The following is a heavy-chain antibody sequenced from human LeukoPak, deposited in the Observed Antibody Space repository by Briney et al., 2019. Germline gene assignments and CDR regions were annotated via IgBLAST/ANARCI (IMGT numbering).Heavy chain of an antibody. Sequence: GGSLRLSCAASGFSFSTHSMNWVRQAPGRGLEWISFINLDGTDIHYGESVKGRFTISRDNAKNSLYLQMHTLRAEDTAVYYCAGDGVGVLPGDAFDIWSQGTMVTVSS. CDR1: GFSFSTHS. J-gene: IGHJ3*02. CDR2: INLDGTDI. V-gene: IGHV3-21*05. CDR3: AGDGVGVLPGDAFDI. D-gene: IGHD1-26*01.